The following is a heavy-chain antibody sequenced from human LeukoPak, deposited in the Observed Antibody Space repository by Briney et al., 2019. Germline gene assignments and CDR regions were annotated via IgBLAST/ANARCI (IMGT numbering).Heavy chain of an antibody. CDR1: GFTFSSYA. J-gene: IGHJ4*02. V-gene: IGHV3-30-3*01. CDR3: ARSGGDYVASVTFKDY. D-gene: IGHD4-17*01. Sequence: GGPLRLSCAASGFTFSSYAMHWFRQAPGKGLEGVAVISYDGSNKYYADSVKGRFTISRENSKNTLYLQMNSLRAEDTAVYYCARSGGDYVASVTFKDYWGQGTLVTVSS. CDR2: ISYDGSNK.